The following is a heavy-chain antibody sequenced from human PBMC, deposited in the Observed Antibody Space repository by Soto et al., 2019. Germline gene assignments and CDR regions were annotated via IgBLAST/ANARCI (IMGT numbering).Heavy chain of an antibody. V-gene: IGHV3-48*01. CDR2: ISSSSSTI. Sequence: PGGSLRLSCAASGFTFSSYSMNWVRQAPGKGLEWVSYISSSSSTIYYADSVKGRFTISRDNAKNSLYLQMNSLRAEDTAVYYCAREEFYYDSSGYSLWGQGTLATVSS. J-gene: IGHJ4*02. D-gene: IGHD3-22*01. CDR3: AREEFYYDSSGYSL. CDR1: GFTFSSYS.